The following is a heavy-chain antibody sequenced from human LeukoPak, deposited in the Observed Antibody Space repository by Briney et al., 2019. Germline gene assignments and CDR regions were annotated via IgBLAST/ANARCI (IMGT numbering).Heavy chain of an antibody. D-gene: IGHD6-13*01. Sequence: SETLSLTCTVSGGSISSSSYYWSWIRQPAGKGLEWIGRIYTSGSTNYNPSLKSRVTISVDTSKNQFSLKLSSVTAADTAVYYCAREVAAAGTIDYWGQGTLVTVSS. CDR2: IYTSGST. CDR3: AREVAAAGTIDY. V-gene: IGHV4-61*02. CDR1: GGSISSSSYY. J-gene: IGHJ4*02.